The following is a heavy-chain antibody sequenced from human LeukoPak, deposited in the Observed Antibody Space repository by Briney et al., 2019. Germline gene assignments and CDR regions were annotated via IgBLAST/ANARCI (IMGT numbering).Heavy chain of an antibody. J-gene: IGHJ5*02. Sequence: SETLSLTCAVYGGSFSGYYWSWIRQPPGKGLEWIGEINHSGSTNYNPSLKSRVTISVDTSKNQFSLKLSSVTAADTAVYYCARRGRGSGWYNWFDPWGQGTLVTVSS. V-gene: IGHV4-34*01. CDR1: GGSFSGYY. CDR3: ARRGRGSGWYNWFDP. D-gene: IGHD6-19*01. CDR2: INHSGST.